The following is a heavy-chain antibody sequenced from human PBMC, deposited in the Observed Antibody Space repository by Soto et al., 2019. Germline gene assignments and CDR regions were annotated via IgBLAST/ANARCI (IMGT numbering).Heavy chain of an antibody. J-gene: IGHJ4*02. CDR3: ARDHKSGASWSFDD. CDR1: GGSIASSDW. CDR2: IFHEGNI. D-gene: IGHD1-1*01. Sequence: QMQLQESGPELVKPSGTLSLTCAVSGGSIASSDWWNWVRQTPENGLEWIGEIFHEGNIIYNPSLKSRVTISVDKSKNQLSLDLTSVTAADTAFYYCARDHKSGASWSFDDWGQGILVTVSS. V-gene: IGHV4-4*02.